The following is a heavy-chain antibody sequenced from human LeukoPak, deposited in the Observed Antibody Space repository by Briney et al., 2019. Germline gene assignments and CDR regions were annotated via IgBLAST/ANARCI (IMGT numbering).Heavy chain of an antibody. CDR1: GFSVSSNY. J-gene: IGHJ6*03. D-gene: IGHD1-7*01. CDR3: ARGPRELSYYYYMDV. Sequence: PGGSLRLSCAASGFSVSSNYMSWVRQAPGKGLEWVSVLYSGGNTNYADSVKGRFTISRDISKNTVFLQMNSLSAEDTAVYYCARGPRELSYYYYMDVWGKGTTVTISS. V-gene: IGHV3-53*01. CDR2: LYSGGNT.